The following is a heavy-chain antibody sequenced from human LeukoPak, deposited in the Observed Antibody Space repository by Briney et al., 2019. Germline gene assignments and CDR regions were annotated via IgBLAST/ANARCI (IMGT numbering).Heavy chain of an antibody. Sequence: GGSLRLSCAASGFTFSDYYMSWIRQAPGKGLEWVSYISSSGSTIYDADSVKGRFTISRDNAKNSLYLQMNSLRAEDTAVYYCARAAGWPPGYYYYYYMDVWGKGTTVTISS. J-gene: IGHJ6*03. D-gene: IGHD2-15*01. V-gene: IGHV3-11*01. CDR1: GFTFSDYY. CDR2: ISSSGSTI. CDR3: ARAAGWPPGYYYYYYMDV.